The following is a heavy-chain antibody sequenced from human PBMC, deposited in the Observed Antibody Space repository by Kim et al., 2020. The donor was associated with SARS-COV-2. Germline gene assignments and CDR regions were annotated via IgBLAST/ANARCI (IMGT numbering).Heavy chain of an antibody. D-gene: IGHD6-6*01. CDR2: IYHSGST. J-gene: IGHJ3*02. CDR1: GGSISSSNW. CDR3: ARDRRAARVSDI. V-gene: IGHV4-4*02. Sequence: SETLSLTCAVSGGSISSSNWWCWVRQPPGKGREWSGEIYHSGSTNYNPSLKSRVTISVDKSKNQFSLKLSSVTAADTAVYYCARDRRAARVSDIWGHGTLVTVSS.